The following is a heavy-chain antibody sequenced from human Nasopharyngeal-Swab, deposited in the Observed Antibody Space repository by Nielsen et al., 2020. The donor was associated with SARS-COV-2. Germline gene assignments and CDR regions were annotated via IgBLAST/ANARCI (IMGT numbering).Heavy chain of an antibody. D-gene: IGHD4-17*01. CDR1: LCTFLSYA. CDR3: ARSSDYGDYVGAFDI. CDR2: IIPILGIA. Sequence: SVTVSFKSSLCTFLSYAIRWVRQAPAQGLEWMGGIIPILGIANYAQKFQGRVTITADKSTSTAYMELSSLRSEDTAVYYCARSSDYGDYVGAFDIWGQGTMVTVSS. J-gene: IGHJ3*02. V-gene: IGHV1-69*10.